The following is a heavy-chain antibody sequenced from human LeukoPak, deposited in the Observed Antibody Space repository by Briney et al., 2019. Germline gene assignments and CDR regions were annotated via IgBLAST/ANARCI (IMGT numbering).Heavy chain of an antibody. Sequence: ASVKVSRKASGYTFTSYGISWVRQAPGQGLEWMGWISAYNGNTNYAQKLQGRVTMTTDTSTSTAYMELRSLRSDDTAVYYCARDPNAPRAFDIWGQGTMVTVSS. CDR2: ISAYNGNT. CDR1: GYTFTSYG. CDR3: ARDPNAPRAFDI. J-gene: IGHJ3*02. V-gene: IGHV1-18*01. D-gene: IGHD4/OR15-4a*01.